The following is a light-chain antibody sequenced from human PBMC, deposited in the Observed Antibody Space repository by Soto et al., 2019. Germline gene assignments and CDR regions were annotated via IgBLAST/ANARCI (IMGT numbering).Light chain of an antibody. CDR1: QTISSW. CDR2: KAS. Sequence: DITMTQSPSTLSGSVGDRVTITCRASQTISSWLAWYQQKPGKAPKLLIYKASTLKSGVPSRFSGSGSGTEFTLTISSLQPDDFAPYYCQHYNSYSEAFGQGTKVELK. J-gene: IGKJ1*01. V-gene: IGKV1-5*03. CDR3: QHYNSYSEA.